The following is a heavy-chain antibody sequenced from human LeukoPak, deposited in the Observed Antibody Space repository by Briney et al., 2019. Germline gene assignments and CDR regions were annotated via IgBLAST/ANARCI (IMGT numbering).Heavy chain of an antibody. Sequence: PGGSLRLSCAASGFTFRNYAMSWVRQAPGKGLEWVSALSGSGGSTCYADSVKGRFTISRDNSENTLYLQMNSLRAEDTAVYYCAKGTFGTFDYWGQGTLVTVPS. J-gene: IGHJ4*02. D-gene: IGHD3-16*01. CDR1: GFTFRNYA. V-gene: IGHV3-23*01. CDR3: AKGTFGTFDY. CDR2: LSGSGGST.